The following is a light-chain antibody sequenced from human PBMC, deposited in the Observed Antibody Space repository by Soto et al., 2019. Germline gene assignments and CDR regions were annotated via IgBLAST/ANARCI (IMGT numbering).Light chain of an antibody. CDR3: CSYAGSHVL. Sequence: QSALTQPRSVSGSPGQSVTISCTGTSSDVGGYNLVSWYQQHPGKAPKVMIYDVTKRPSGVPDRFSVSKSGNTAYLTISGLQAEDEADYHCCSYAGSHVLFGGGTKVTVL. J-gene: IGLJ3*02. V-gene: IGLV2-11*01. CDR2: DVT. CDR1: SSDVGGYNL.